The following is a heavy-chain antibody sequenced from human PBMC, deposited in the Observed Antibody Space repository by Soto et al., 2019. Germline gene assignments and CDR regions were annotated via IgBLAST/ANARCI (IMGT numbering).Heavy chain of an antibody. CDR2: IGSGGDKK. D-gene: IGHD6-19*01. CDR1: GFTFSALY. Sequence: QVQLTESGGGLVKPGGSLRLSCAASGFTFSALYMSWIRQAPGKGLEWISCIGSGGDKKIYAESVRGRFTISRDNAKNSLCLQVNSLRAEDTAVYYCARDRGAVTGDDFDYWGQGTVVTVSS. CDR3: ARDRGAVTGDDFDY. V-gene: IGHV3-11*01. J-gene: IGHJ4*02.